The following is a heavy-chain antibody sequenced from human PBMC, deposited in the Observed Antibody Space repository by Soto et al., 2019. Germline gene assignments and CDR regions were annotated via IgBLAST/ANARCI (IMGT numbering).Heavy chain of an antibody. Sequence: QVQVVQSRTEVKKLGASVKVSCKTSGYTFTDYDINWVRQTTGQGLEWMGWMSPDSGNAGYAQQFQGRVTMTSNTSTSTAYMELRSLRSEDTAMYYYEVTTGYWGQGTMVTVSS. V-gene: IGHV1-8*01. CDR3: EVTTGY. D-gene: IGHD2-21*02. CDR1: GYTFTDYD. CDR2: MSPDSGNA. J-gene: IGHJ4*02.